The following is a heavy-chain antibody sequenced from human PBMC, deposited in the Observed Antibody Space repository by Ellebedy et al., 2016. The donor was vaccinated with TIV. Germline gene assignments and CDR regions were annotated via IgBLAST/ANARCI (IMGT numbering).Heavy chain of an antibody. CDR1: GFTFRSYA. Sequence: GESLKISXAASGFTFRSYAMSWVRQAPGKGLEWVSAISGSGGSTYYADSVKGRFTISRDNSKNTLYLQMNSLRAEDTAVYYCAKDYEPASPYDYIWGIIPDRDYYYGMDVWGQGTTVTVSS. D-gene: IGHD3-16*01. CDR2: ISGSGGST. CDR3: AKDYEPASPYDYIWGIIPDRDYYYGMDV. V-gene: IGHV3-23*01. J-gene: IGHJ6*02.